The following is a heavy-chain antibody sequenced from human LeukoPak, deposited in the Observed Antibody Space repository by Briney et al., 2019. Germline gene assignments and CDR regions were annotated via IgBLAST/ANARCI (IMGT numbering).Heavy chain of an antibody. CDR2: IASDGSST. CDR3: ARGRPHGNDY. Sequence: GGSLRLSCAASGFTVSSNYMSWVRQAPGKGLEWVSRIASDGSSTTYADSVKGRFSISRDNAKNTLYLQMNSLRVEDTAVYYCARGRPHGNDYWGQGTLVTVSS. J-gene: IGHJ4*02. D-gene: IGHD4-23*01. CDR1: GFTVSSNY. V-gene: IGHV3-74*01.